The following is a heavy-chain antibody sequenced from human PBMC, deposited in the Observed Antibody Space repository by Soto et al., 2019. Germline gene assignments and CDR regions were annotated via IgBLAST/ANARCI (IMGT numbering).Heavy chain of an antibody. V-gene: IGHV1-18*01. CDR1: GYTFTSYG. Sequence: QVQLVQSGAELKKPGASVNVSCKASGYTFTSYGISWVRQAPGQGLEWMGWISAYNGNTNYAQKLQGRVTMTTDTSTSTAYMELRSLRSDDTAVYYCATVRFNWNDAPFDYCGQGTLVTVSS. D-gene: IGHD1-20*01. J-gene: IGHJ4*02. CDR2: ISAYNGNT. CDR3: ATVRFNWNDAPFDY.